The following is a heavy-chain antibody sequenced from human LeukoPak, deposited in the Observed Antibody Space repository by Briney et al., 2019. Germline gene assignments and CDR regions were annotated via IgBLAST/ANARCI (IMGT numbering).Heavy chain of an antibody. CDR1: GGSISSSSYY. J-gene: IGHJ6*03. Sequence: PSETLSLTCTVSGGSISSSSYYWGWIRQPPGKGLEWIGSIYYSGSTYYNPSLKSRVTISVDTSKNQFSLKLSSATAADTAVYYCARHYYGSGSEIYYYYYYMDVWGKGTTVTISS. D-gene: IGHD3-10*01. CDR3: ARHYYGSGSEIYYYYYYMDV. V-gene: IGHV4-39*01. CDR2: IYYSGST.